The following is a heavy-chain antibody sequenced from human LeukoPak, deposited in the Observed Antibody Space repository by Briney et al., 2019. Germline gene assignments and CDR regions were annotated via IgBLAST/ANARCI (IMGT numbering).Heavy chain of an antibody. V-gene: IGHV1-8*03. D-gene: IGHD3-22*01. CDR3: ATKYYYDSSGYFPLGFTYNWFDP. CDR1: GYTFTSYD. CDR2: LNPNSGNT. J-gene: IGHJ5*02. Sequence: ASVKVSCKASGYTFTSYDISWVRQATGQGLEWMGWLNPNSGNTGYAQKFQGRVTITRNTSINTAYMELSSLRSEDTAVYYCATKYYYDSSGYFPLGFTYNWFDPWGQRTLVTVSS.